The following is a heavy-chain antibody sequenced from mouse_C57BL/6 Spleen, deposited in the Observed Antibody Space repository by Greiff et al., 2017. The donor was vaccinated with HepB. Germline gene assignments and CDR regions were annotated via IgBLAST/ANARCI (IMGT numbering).Heavy chain of an antibody. CDR1: GYTFTSYW. J-gene: IGHJ2*01. CDR2: IHPNSGST. V-gene: IGHV1-64*01. Sequence: VQLQQSGAELVKPGASVKLSCKASGYTFTSYWMHWVKQRPGQGLEWIGMIHPNSGSTNYNEKFKSKATLTVDKSSSTAYMQLSSLTSEDSAVYYCAKEGDYYGSSWDYWGQGTTLTVSS. D-gene: IGHD1-1*01. CDR3: AKEGDYYGSSWDY.